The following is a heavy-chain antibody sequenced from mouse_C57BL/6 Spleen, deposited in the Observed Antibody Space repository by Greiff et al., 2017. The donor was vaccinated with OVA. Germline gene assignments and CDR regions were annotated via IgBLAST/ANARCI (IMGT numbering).Heavy chain of an antibody. CDR3: REVAYYSNYYYFDY. Sequence: VQRVESGPELVKPGASVKMSCKASGYTFTDYYMHWVKQKPGKGLEWIGEIYPGSGNTYYNEKFKGKATLTADTSSSTAYMQLSSLTSEDSAVYFCAREVAYYSNYYYFDYWGQGTTLTVSS. CDR1: YTFTDYYM. J-gene: IGHJ2*01. V-gene: IGHV1-83*01. CDR2: YPGSGNTY. D-gene: IGHD2-5*01.